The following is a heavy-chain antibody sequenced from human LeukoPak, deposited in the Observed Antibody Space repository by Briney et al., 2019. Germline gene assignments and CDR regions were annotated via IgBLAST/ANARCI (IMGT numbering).Heavy chain of an antibody. Sequence: GGSLRLSCAASGFTFSSYWVSWVRPAPGKGLEWVANIKQDGSEKYYVDSVKGRFTISRDNAKNSLYLQMNSLRAEDTAVYYCARVFTFLEWLDYMDVWGKGTTVTVSS. CDR1: GFTFSSYW. J-gene: IGHJ6*03. D-gene: IGHD3-3*01. V-gene: IGHV3-7*01. CDR2: IKQDGSEK. CDR3: ARVFTFLEWLDYMDV.